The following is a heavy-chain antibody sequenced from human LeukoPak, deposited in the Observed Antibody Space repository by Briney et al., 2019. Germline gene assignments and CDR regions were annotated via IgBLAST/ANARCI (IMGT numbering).Heavy chain of an antibody. CDR2: MNPNSGNT. CDR3: ARGGLQSFDY. CDR1: GYTFTRYY. D-gene: IGHD4-11*01. V-gene: IGHV1-8*01. Sequence: GASVEVSCKASGYTFTRYYINWVRQAPGQGLEWMGWMNPNSGNTGYAQKFQGRVTMTRNTSISTAYMELSSLRSEDTAVYYCARGGLQSFDYWGQGTLVTVSS. J-gene: IGHJ4*02.